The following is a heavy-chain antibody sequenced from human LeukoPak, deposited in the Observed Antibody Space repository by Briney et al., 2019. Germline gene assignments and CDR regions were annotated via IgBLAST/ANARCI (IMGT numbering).Heavy chain of an antibody. Sequence: GGSLRLSCAASGFTFSSYSMNWVRQAPGKGLEWVSFISGSASTLYYADSVKGRFTISRDNAKKSFYLQMNSLRAEDTAVYYCARVWRQQLELDHWGQGTLVIVSS. V-gene: IGHV3-48*04. J-gene: IGHJ4*02. CDR2: ISGSASTL. D-gene: IGHD6-13*01. CDR1: GFTFSSYS. CDR3: ARVWRQQLELDH.